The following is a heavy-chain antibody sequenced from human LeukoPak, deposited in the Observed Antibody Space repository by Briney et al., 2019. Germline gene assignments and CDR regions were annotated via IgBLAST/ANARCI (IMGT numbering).Heavy chain of an antibody. CDR3: ARALGGYGYMDA. CDR2: IIPIFGTA. D-gene: IGHD2-15*01. Sequence: ASVKVSCKASGGTFSSYAISWVRQAPGQGLEWMGGIIPIFGTANYAQKFQGRVTITADESTSTAYMELSSLRSEDTAVYYCARALGGYGYMDAWGQGTTVTVSS. V-gene: IGHV1-69*13. CDR1: GGTFSSYA. J-gene: IGHJ6*02.